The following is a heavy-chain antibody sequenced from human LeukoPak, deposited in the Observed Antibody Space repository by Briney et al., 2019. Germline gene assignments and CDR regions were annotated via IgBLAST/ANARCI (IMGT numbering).Heavy chain of an antibody. V-gene: IGHV4-34*01. CDR2: INHSGST. Sequence: SETLSLTCAVYGGSFSGYYWSWVRQPPEKGLEWIGEINHSGSTNYNPSLKSRVTISVDTSKNQFSLELTPVTAADTAVYYCARRRYGASGYYPSRGRYFDYWGQGTLVTVSS. CDR3: ARRRYGASGYYPSRGRYFDY. D-gene: IGHD3-22*01. J-gene: IGHJ4*02. CDR1: GGSFSGYY.